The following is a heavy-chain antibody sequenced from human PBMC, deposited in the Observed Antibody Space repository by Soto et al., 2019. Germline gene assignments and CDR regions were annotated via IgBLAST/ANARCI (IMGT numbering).Heavy chain of an antibody. V-gene: IGHV1-18*04. J-gene: IGHJ6*02. CDR1: GFGLINYG. D-gene: IGHD4-4*01. Sequence: ASVKVSCKASGFGLINYGFTWVRQAPGQGLEWMGWISAYNGNTIYAQNLQGRLTMTRDTSTSTAYMELRSLRSDDTAVYYCARLGVTTSVYYYTMDVWGQGTTVT. CDR3: ARLGVTTSVYYYTMDV. CDR2: ISAYNGNT.